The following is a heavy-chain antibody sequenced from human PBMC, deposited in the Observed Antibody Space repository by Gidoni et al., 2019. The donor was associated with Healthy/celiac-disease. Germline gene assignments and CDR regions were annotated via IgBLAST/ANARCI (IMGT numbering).Heavy chain of an antibody. V-gene: IGHV3-11*01. CDR1: GFTFSDYY. D-gene: IGHD6-6*01. CDR2: ISSIVSTI. Sequence: QVHLVESGGGVVKPGGSLRLSCAASGFTFSDYYMKWIRQAAGKVLSGVSYISSIVSTIYYADSVKGRFTISRDNAKNSLYMQMNSLRAEDTAVYYCAREFLSSSSGYYYYYMDVWGKGTTVTVSS. CDR3: AREFLSSSSGYYYYYMDV. J-gene: IGHJ6*03.